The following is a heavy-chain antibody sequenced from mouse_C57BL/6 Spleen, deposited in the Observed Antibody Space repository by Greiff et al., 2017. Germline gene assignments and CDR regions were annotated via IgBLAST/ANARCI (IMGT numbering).Heavy chain of an antibody. J-gene: IGHJ4*01. CDR3: VLPYYYGSSYPNYYAMDY. V-gene: IGHV14-3*01. CDR1: GFNIKNTY. CDR2: IDPANGNT. D-gene: IGHD1-1*01. Sequence: VQLQQSVAELVRPGASVKLSCTASGFNIKNTYMHWVKQRPEQGLEWIGRIDPANGNTKYAPKFQGKATITADTSSNTAYLQLSSLTSEDTAIYYCVLPYYYGSSYPNYYAMDYWGQGTSVTVSS.